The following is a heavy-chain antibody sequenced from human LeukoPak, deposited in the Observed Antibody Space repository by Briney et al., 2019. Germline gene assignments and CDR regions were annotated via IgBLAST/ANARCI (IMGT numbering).Heavy chain of an antibody. Sequence: TGGSLRLSCAASGFSFSNYAMSWVRQAPGKGLEWVSGISGSGGSKYYADSVKGRFTISRDNSKNTMYLQMNSLRAEDTAVYFCAKVSASYYVDFFDYWGQGTLVTVSS. D-gene: IGHD1-26*01. J-gene: IGHJ4*02. CDR1: GFSFSNYA. CDR2: ISGSGGSK. CDR3: AKVSASYYVDFFDY. V-gene: IGHV3-23*01.